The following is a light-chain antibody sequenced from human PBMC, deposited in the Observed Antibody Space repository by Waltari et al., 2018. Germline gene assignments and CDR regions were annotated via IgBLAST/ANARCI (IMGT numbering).Light chain of an antibody. CDR3: QQYGSSLWT. V-gene: IGKV3-20*01. J-gene: IGKJ1*01. CDR2: GAS. CDR1: QSVSSSY. Sequence: EIVLTQSPGTLSLSPGERATLSCRASQSVSSSYLAWYQQKPGQAPRPLIYGASSRATGIPDRFSGSGSGTDFTLTISRLEPEDFAVYYCQQYGSSLWTFDQGTKVEIK.